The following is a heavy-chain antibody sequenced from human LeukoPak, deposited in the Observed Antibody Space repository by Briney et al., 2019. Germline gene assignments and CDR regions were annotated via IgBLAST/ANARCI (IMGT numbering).Heavy chain of an antibody. J-gene: IGHJ5*02. D-gene: IGHD3-22*01. CDR1: GYTFTSYY. CDR3: ARGQYYYDSSGTWFDP. Sequence: ASVKVSCKASGYTFTSYYMHWVRQAPGQGLEWMGIINPSGGSTSYAQKFQGRVTMTRDMSTSTVYMELSSLRSEDTAVYYCARGQYYYDSSGTWFDPWGQGTLVTVSS. V-gene: IGHV1-46*01. CDR2: INPSGGST.